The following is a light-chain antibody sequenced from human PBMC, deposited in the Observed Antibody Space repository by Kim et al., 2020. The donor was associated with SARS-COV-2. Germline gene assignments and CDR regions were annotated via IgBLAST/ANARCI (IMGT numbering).Light chain of an antibody. CDR1: NIATKT. J-gene: IGLJ3*02. CDR2: SDY. Sequence: PGEADPVSLRANNIATKTVHCHQQRPGQAPVLAIYSDYDRRSGIPERFSGSNSGNTSTLTIIWVDAGDEADYYCHVWDSSSDRWVFGGGTRLTVL. CDR3: HVWDSSSDRWV. V-gene: IGLV3-21*04.